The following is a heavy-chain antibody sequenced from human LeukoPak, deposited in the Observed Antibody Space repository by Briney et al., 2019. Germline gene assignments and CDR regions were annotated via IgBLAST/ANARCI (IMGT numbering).Heavy chain of an antibody. Sequence: GGSLRLSCEASGFTFSSNWMSWVRQAAGEGLEWVANINPDGSTKYYVGSGKGRFTISRDNAKNSLYLEMNSLRDEDTAVYYCARGDSSSGWWFDPWGQGTRVTVSS. CDR3: ARGDSSSGWWFDP. CDR1: GFTFSSNW. D-gene: IGHD6-13*01. V-gene: IGHV3-7*01. CDR2: INPDGSTK. J-gene: IGHJ5*02.